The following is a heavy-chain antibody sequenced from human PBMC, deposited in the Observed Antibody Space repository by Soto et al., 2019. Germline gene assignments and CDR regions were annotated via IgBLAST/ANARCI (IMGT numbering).Heavy chain of an antibody. CDR3: ARHRFNEWELLRDPYNWFDP. V-gene: IGHV4-39*01. CDR1: GGSISSSSYY. Sequence: SETLSLTCTVSGGSISSSSYYWGWIRQPPGKGLEWIGSIYYSGSTYYNPSLKSRVTISVDTSKNQFSLKLSPVTAADTAVYYCARHRFNEWELLRDPYNWFDPWGQGTLVTVS. D-gene: IGHD1-26*01. J-gene: IGHJ5*02. CDR2: IYYSGST.